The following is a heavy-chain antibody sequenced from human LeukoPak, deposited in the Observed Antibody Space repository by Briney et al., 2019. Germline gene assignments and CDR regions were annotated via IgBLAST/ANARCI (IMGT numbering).Heavy chain of an antibody. CDR1: GFIFSDYG. D-gene: IGHD1/OR15-1a*01. CDR2: IRYDGSNK. CDR3: AKEGTASKPSDLDY. Sequence: GGSLRLSCAASGFIFSDYGMHWVRQAPGKGLEWVTFIRYDGSNKYYADSVKGRFTISRDNSKKTLYLQMNSLRPEDTAVYYCAKEGTASKPSDLDYWGQGTLVTVSS. V-gene: IGHV3-30*02. J-gene: IGHJ4*02.